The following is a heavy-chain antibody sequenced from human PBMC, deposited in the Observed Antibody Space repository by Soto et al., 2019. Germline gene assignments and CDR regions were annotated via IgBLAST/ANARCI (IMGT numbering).Heavy chain of an antibody. CDR1: GFNFDNYG. D-gene: IGHD1-1*01. V-gene: IGHV3-30*18. Sequence: QVQLVESGGGVVQPGRSLTLSCAASGFNFDNYGMHWVRQAPGKGLEWVAVIAFDGDNKFYADPVKGRFTISRDTSKNILFRQMNSLRAEDTAVYYCAKPSNTGRTAYYYGMDVWGQGTTVTVSS. J-gene: IGHJ6*02. CDR3: AKPSNTGRTAYYYGMDV. CDR2: IAFDGDNK.